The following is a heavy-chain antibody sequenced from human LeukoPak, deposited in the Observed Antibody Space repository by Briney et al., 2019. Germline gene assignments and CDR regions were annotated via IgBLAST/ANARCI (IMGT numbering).Heavy chain of an antibody. CDR2: IYYSGST. Sequence: PSETLSLTCTVSGGSISSYYWSWIRQPPGKGLEWIGYIYYSGSTNYNPSLKSRVTISVDTSKNQFSLKLSSVTAADTAVYYCATMVRGVIDYWGQGTLATVSS. J-gene: IGHJ4*02. V-gene: IGHV4-59*12. CDR3: ATMVRGVIDY. CDR1: GGSISSYY. D-gene: IGHD3-10*01.